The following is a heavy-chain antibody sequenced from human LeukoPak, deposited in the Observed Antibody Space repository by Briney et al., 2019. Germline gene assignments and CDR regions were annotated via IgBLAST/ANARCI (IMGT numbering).Heavy chain of an antibody. Sequence: PSETLSLTCTVSGGSISSYYWSWIRQPPGKGLEWIGYIYYSGSTNYNPSLKSRVTISVDTSKNQFSLKLSSVTAADTAVYYCARRVTTGTNEPWVPGGHLYCFDYWGQGTLVTVSS. J-gene: IGHJ4*02. D-gene: IGHD4-17*01. V-gene: IGHV4-59*01. CDR1: GGSISSYY. CDR2: IYYSGST. CDR3: ARRVTTGTNEPWVPGGHLYCFDY.